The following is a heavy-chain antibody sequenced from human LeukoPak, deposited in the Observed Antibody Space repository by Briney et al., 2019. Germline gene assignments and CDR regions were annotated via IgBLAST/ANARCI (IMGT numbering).Heavy chain of an antibody. CDR2: IYSGGST. CDR1: GFTVSSNY. V-gene: IGHV3-53*04. J-gene: IGHJ4*02. CDR3: ARVGYYDSSGGFDY. D-gene: IGHD3-22*01. Sequence: GGSLRLSCAASGFTVSSNYMSWVRQGPGKGLEWVSVIYSGGSTYYADSVKGRFTISRRNSKNTLYLQMNSLRAEDTAVYYCARVGYYDSSGGFDYWGQGTLVTVSS.